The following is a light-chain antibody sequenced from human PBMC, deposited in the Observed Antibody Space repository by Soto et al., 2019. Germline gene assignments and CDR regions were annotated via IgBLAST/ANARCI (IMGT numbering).Light chain of an antibody. CDR2: LNSDGSH. V-gene: IGLV4-69*01. Sequence: QSVLTQSPSASASLGASVKLTCTLRSGHSSYAIAWHQQQPEKGPRYLMKLNSDGSHSKGDGIPDRFSGSSSGAERYLTISRLQSEDEANYYCQTWGTGIQVFGGGTRVTVL. CDR1: SGHSSYA. J-gene: IGLJ2*01. CDR3: QTWGTGIQV.